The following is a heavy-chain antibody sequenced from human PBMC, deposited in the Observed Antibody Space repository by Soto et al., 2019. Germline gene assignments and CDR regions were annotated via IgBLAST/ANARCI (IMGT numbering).Heavy chain of an antibody. CDR3: ASGIQLWLRRINDGYSG. D-gene: IGHD5-18*01. CDR1: GGTFSTYA. CDR2: IIPMFGTA. Sequence: QVQLVQSGAEVKKPASSVKVSCKAPGGTFSTYAISWVRQAPGQGLEWMGGIIPMFGTANYAQRFQDRVTSTADESTNTVYMELSSLRSEDTAVYFCASGIQLWLRRINDGYSGWGQGTLVTVSS. V-gene: IGHV1-69*12. J-gene: IGHJ4*02.